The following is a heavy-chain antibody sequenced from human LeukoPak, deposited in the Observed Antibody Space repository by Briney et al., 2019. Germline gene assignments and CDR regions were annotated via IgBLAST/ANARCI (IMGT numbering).Heavy chain of an antibody. D-gene: IGHD6-19*01. CDR3: ARRGSSGWYGGYYYYGMDV. CDR1: GGSISSSSYY. J-gene: IGHJ6*02. V-gene: IGHV4-39*01. Sequence: SETLSLTCTVSGGSISSSSYYWGWIRQPPGKGLEWIGSIYYSGSTYYNPSRKSRVTISVDTSKNQFSLKLSSVTAADTAVYYCARRGSSGWYGGYYYYGMDVWGQGTTVTVSS. CDR2: IYYSGST.